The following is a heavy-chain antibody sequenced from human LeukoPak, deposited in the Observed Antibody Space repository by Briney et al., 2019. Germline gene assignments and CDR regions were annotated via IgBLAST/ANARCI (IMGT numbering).Heavy chain of an antibody. V-gene: IGHV4-34*01. J-gene: IGHJ6*02. CDR1: GGSFNGYY. CDR3: ARGRPRGSWSYFYYGMDV. Sequence: SETLSLTCTVSGGSFNGYYWSWIRQTSGKGLEWIGEVNHSGIPDYNPSLKSRVTISVDTSTNQFSLKVTSVTAADTGVYYCARGRPRGSWSYFYYGMDVWGQGTTVTVSS. CDR2: VNHSGIP. D-gene: IGHD6-13*01.